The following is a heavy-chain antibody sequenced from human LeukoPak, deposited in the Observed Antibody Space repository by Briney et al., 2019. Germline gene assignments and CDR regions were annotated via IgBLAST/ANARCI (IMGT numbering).Heavy chain of an antibody. CDR1: GYTFTSYG. J-gene: IGHJ4*02. D-gene: IGHD3-22*01. CDR2: ISAYNGNT. CDR3: ATDPPHYYDSSGPPGY. V-gene: IGHV1-18*01. Sequence: ASVKVSCKASGYTFTSYGISWVRQAPGQGLEWMGWISAYNGNTNYAQKLQGRVTMTTDTSTSTAYMELRSLRSDDTAVYYCATDPPHYYDSSGPPGYWGQGTLVTVSS.